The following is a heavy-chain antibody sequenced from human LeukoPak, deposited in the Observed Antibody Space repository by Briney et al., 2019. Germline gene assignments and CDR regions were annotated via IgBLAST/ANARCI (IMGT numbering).Heavy chain of an antibody. CDR2: INGDVGST. Sequence: PGGALRLSCAAPGFTFSSYWMRWVRQAPGKGLVWVSHINGDVGSTTYADSVKGRFTISRDNAKNTLYLQMNSLRAEDTAVFYCTRSLNYGFDYWGQGTLVTVSS. CDR1: GFTFSSYW. V-gene: IGHV3-74*03. J-gene: IGHJ4*02. D-gene: IGHD5-24*01. CDR3: TRSLNYGFDY.